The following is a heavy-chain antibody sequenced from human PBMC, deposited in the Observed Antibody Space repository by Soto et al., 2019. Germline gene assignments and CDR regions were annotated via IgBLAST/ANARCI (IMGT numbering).Heavy chain of an antibody. CDR2: ISAYNGNT. J-gene: IGHJ6*02. V-gene: IGHV1-18*01. CDR3: ARDRPRYYYDISGYYYDSEDYYYYYGMEV. CDR1: GYTFTSYG. D-gene: IGHD3-22*01. Sequence: ASVKVSCKASGYTFTSYGISWVRQAPGQGLEWMGWISAYNGNTNYAQKLQGRVTMTTDTSTSTAYMELRSLRSDDTAVYYCARDRPRYYYDISGYYYDSEDYYYYYGMEVWGQGTTVTVSS.